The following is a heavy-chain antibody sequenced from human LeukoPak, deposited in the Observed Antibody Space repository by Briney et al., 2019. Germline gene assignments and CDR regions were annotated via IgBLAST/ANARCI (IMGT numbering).Heavy chain of an antibody. CDR3: ARSISDSSGYYYPDY. V-gene: IGHV2-70*11. CDR2: IDWDDDK. CDR1: GFALSTSGMC. D-gene: IGHD3-22*01. J-gene: IGHJ4*02. Sequence: SGPALVKPTQTLTLTCTFSGFALSTSGMCGSWTRQPPAKALEWLARIDWDDDKYYSTSLKTRLTISKDTSKSQVVLTMTNMEPVDTATYYCARSISDSSGYYYPDYWGQGTLVTVSS.